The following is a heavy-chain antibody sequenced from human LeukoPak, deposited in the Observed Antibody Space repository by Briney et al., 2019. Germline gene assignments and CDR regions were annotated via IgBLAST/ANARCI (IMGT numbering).Heavy chain of an antibody. D-gene: IGHD6-13*01. CDR3: AKVSWANYFDY. CDR1: GFTFSSYW. Sequence: GGSLRLSCAASGFTFSSYWMSWVRQAPGKGLEWVANIKQDGSEKYYVDSVKGRFTISRDNAKNSLYLQMNSLRAEDTAIYYCAKVSWANYFDYWGQGTLVTVSS. J-gene: IGHJ4*02. V-gene: IGHV3-7*03. CDR2: IKQDGSEK.